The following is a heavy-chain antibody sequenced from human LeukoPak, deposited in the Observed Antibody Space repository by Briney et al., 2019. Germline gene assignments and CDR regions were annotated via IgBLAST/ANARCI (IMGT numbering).Heavy chain of an antibody. Sequence: GGSLRLSCAASGFTVSSNYMSWVRQAPGKGLEWVSAIYSGGSTYYADSVKGRFTISRDNSKNTLYLQMNSLRADDTAVYYCARRAGEYSHPYDYWGQGTLVTVSS. CDR2: IYSGGST. CDR3: ARRAGEYSHPYDY. J-gene: IGHJ4*02. V-gene: IGHV3-53*01. CDR1: GFTVSSNY. D-gene: IGHD4-17*01.